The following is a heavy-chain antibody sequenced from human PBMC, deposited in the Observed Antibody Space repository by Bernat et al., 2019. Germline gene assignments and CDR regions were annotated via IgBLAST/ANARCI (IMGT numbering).Heavy chain of an antibody. CDR3: ASGVPDGPRIVPIYYYGMDV. D-gene: IGHD2-2*01. V-gene: IGHV4-31*03. CDR2: IYYSGST. Sequence: QVQLQESGPGLVKPSQTLSLTCTVSGGSISSGGYYWSWIRQHPGKGLEWIGYIYYSGSTYYNPSLKSRVTISVDMSKNQFSLKLSSVTAADTAVYYCASGVPDGPRIVPIYYYGMDVWGQGTTVTVSS. J-gene: IGHJ6*02. CDR1: GGSISSGGYY.